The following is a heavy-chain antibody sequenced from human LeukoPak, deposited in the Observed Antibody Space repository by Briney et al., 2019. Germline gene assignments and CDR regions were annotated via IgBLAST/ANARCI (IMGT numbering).Heavy chain of an antibody. D-gene: IGHD1-7*01. CDR2: INHSGST. J-gene: IGHJ4*02. Sequence: PSETLSLTCAVYGGSFSGYYWGWIRQPPGKGLEWIGKINHSGSTNYNPSLKSRVTISVDTSKNQFSLKLSSVTAADTAVYYCARALKLELPLYYFDYWGQGTLVTVSS. V-gene: IGHV4-34*01. CDR3: ARALKLELPLYYFDY. CDR1: GGSFSGYY.